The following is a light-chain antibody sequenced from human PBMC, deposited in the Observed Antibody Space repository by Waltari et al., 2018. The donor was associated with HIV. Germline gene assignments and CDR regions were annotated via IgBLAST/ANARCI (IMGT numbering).Light chain of an antibody. Sequence: AIQMTQSPSSLSASVGDRVTITCRASQGIRNDLGWYQQKSGKAPKLLIYGASSLQSGVPSRFSGSGSGTDFTLTISSLQPEDFATYYCLQDFTYPRMFGQGTKVEIK. CDR2: GAS. CDR3: LQDFTYPRM. CDR1: QGIRND. J-gene: IGKJ1*01. V-gene: IGKV1-6*01.